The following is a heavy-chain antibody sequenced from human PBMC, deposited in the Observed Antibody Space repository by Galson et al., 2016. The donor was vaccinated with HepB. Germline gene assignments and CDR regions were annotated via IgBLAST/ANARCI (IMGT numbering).Heavy chain of an antibody. D-gene: IGHD4-17*01. CDR3: AGGDYGDYAFFY. CDR2: INHYGHT. CDR1: GGSFSGYY. J-gene: IGHJ4*02. Sequence: SETLSLTCGVLGGSFSGYYWSWIRQPPGKGLEWIGEINHYGHTNYNPSLKGRVTISVNTSKNQLSLKLTSVTAADTAVYYCAGGDYGDYAFFYWGQGTLVTVSS. V-gene: IGHV4-34*01.